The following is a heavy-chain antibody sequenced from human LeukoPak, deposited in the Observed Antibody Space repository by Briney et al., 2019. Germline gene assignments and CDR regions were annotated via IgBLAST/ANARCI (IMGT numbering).Heavy chain of an antibody. CDR3: ARDIGGSYGYSFDY. J-gene: IGHJ4*02. Sequence: PGGSLRLSCAASGFTFSSYSMNWVRQAPGKGLEWVSSISSSSSYIYYADSVKGRFTISRDNAKNSLYLQMNSLRAEDTAVYYCARDIGGSYGYSFDYWGQGTLVTASS. CDR1: GFTFSSYS. D-gene: IGHD3-16*01. CDR2: ISSSSSYI. V-gene: IGHV3-21*01.